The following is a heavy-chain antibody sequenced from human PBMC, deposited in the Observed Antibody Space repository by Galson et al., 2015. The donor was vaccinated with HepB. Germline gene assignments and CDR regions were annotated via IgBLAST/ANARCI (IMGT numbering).Heavy chain of an antibody. D-gene: IGHD1-26*01. J-gene: IGHJ3*02. CDR3: ARDQGHHLVGATDVFDI. V-gene: IGHV3-23*01. CDR1: GFTFSSYA. Sequence: SLRLSCAASGFTFSSYAMNWVRQAPGKRLEWVSGITDSGGSTYYADSAKGRFTISRDNSKNTLYLQMNSLRPEDTAVYYCARDQGHHLVGATDVFDIWGQGTLVTVSS. CDR2: ITDSGGST.